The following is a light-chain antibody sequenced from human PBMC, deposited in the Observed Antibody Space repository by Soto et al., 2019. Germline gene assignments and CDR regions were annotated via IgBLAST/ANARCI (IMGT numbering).Light chain of an antibody. CDR3: SSYAGKNNVV. Sequence: QSALTQPPSASGSPGQSVTISCTGTSSDVGVYNYVSWYQQHPGKAPKLMIYEVIKRPSGVPERFSGSKSGNTASLTVSGLQTEDEDDYYCSSYAGKNNVVFGGGTKLTVL. J-gene: IGLJ2*01. CDR1: SSDVGVYNY. CDR2: EVI. V-gene: IGLV2-8*01.